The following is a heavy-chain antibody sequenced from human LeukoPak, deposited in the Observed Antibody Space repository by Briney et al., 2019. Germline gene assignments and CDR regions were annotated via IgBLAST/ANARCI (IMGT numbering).Heavy chain of an antibody. CDR3: ASTRAEQPLWYYYGMDV. CDR1: GFTFSSYE. Sequence: GGSLRLSCAASGFTFSSYEMNWVRQAPGKGLEWVSYISSSGSTIYYADSVKGRFTISRDNAKNSLYLQMNSLRAEDTAVYYCASTRAEQPLWYYYGMDVWGQGTTVTVSS. D-gene: IGHD1-26*01. CDR2: ISSSGSTI. J-gene: IGHJ6*02. V-gene: IGHV3-48*03.